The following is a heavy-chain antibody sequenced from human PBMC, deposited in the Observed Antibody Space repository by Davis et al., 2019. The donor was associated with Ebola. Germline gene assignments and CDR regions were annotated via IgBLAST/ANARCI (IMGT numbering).Heavy chain of an antibody. V-gene: IGHV3-74*01. CDR1: EFTFSSYW. D-gene: IGHD2-8*01. CDR3: AKGRDCTNGICYSDY. J-gene: IGHJ4*02. CDR2: ISNDGSST. Sequence: HTGGSLRLSCAASEFTFSSYWMHWVRQAPGKGLVWVSRISNDGSSTAYADSVKGRFTISRDIAKNTVFLQMNSLRAEDTAVYYCAKGRDCTNGICYSDYWGQGTLVTVSS.